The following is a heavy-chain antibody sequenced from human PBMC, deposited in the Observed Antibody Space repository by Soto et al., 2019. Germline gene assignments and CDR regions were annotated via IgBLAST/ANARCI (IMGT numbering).Heavy chain of an antibody. D-gene: IGHD4-17*01. CDR2: IYYSGST. CDR1: GGSISSGDYY. V-gene: IGHV4-30-4*01. Sequence: QAQLQESGPGLVKPSQTLSLTCTVSGGSISSGDYYWSWIRQPPGKGLEWIGYIYYSGSTYYNPSLKSRVTIAVDTSKNQFSLKLSSVTAADTAVYYCARGPGYGDDLDYWGQGTLVTVSS. CDR3: ARGPGYGDDLDY. J-gene: IGHJ4*02.